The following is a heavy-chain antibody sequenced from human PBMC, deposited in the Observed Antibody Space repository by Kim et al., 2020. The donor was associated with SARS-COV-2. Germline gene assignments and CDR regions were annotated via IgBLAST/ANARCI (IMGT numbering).Heavy chain of an antibody. D-gene: IGHD3-10*01. CDR1: GFTFSSYA. J-gene: IGHJ4*02. V-gene: IGHV3-23*01. CDR2: ISGSGGST. CDR3: AKDPGMVRGVITYYFDY. Sequence: GGSLRLSCAASGFTFSSYAMSWVRQAPGKGLEWVSAISGSGGSTYYADSVKGRFTISRDNSKNTLYLQMNSLRAEDTAVYYCAKDPGMVRGVITYYFDYWGQGTLVTVSS.